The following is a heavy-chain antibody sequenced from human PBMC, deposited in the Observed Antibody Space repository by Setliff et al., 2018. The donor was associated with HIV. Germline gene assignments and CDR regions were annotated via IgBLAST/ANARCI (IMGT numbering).Heavy chain of an antibody. CDR3: ARAVLYSGSYYPFDC. V-gene: IGHV1-46*01. Sequence: ASVKVSCKASGYSFTSYYIHWVRQAPGQGLEWLGTVNPSTGRTTYAQNFQGRVAMTRDSSTNTVYMEVSSLKSDDTAVYYCARAVLYSGSYYPFDCWGQGVLVTVSS. J-gene: IGHJ4*02. CDR1: GYSFTSYY. CDR2: VNPSTGRT. D-gene: IGHD1-26*01.